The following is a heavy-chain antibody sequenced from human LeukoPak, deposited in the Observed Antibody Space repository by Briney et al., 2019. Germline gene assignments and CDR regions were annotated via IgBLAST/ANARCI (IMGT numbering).Heavy chain of an antibody. CDR1: GYTFTSYG. D-gene: IGHD5-12*01. CDR3: AREWSGYSGYDLDY. Sequence: GASVKVSCKASGYTFTSYGISRVRQAPGQGLEWMGWINAYNGNTNYAQNLQGRVTMTTDTSATTAYMELRSLRSDDTAVYYCAREWSGYSGYDLDYWGQGTLVTVSS. J-gene: IGHJ4*02. CDR2: INAYNGNT. V-gene: IGHV1-18*01.